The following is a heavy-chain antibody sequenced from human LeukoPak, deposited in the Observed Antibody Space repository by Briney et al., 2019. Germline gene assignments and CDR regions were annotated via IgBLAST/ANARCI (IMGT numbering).Heavy chain of an antibody. Sequence: GGSLRLSCAGSGFTFSSYGMNWVRQAPGKGLEWVSGISGSGGSTYYADSVKGRFTISRDNSKNTLYLQMNSLRAEDTAVYYCARVFGAGYSDYWGQGTLVTVSS. V-gene: IGHV3-23*01. CDR1: GFTFSSYG. CDR3: ARVFGAGYSDY. D-gene: IGHD4/OR15-4a*01. CDR2: ISGSGGST. J-gene: IGHJ4*02.